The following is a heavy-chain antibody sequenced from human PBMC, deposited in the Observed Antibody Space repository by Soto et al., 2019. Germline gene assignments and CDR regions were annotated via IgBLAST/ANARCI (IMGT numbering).Heavy chain of an antibody. J-gene: IGHJ6*02. CDR2: ISGSGGST. CDR3: AKARSNAGMGELFDYYYYYGMDV. Sequence: QPGGSLRLSCAASGFTFSSYAMSWVRQAPGKGLEWVSAISGSGGSTYYADSVKGRFTISRDNSKNTLYLQMNSLRAEDTAVYYCAKARSNAGMGELFDYYYYYGMDVWGQGTTVTVSS. V-gene: IGHV3-23*01. D-gene: IGHD3-16*01. CDR1: GFTFSSYA.